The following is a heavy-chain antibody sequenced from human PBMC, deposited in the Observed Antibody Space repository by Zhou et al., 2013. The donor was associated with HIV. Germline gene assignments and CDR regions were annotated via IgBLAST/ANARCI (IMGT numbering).Heavy chain of an antibody. CDR3: TRDGGNYSAAAFDI. CDR2: ISRTGTIT. CDR1: GFTLSSYE. Sequence: EVQLVESGGDLVQPGGSLRLSCVASGFTLSSYEMNWVRQAPGKGLEWVSHISRTGTITFYADSVKGRFTISRDNAKNSLYLHMNSLRVEDTAVYHCTRDGGNYSAAAFDIWGQGT. D-gene: IGHD1-26*01. J-gene: IGHJ3*02. V-gene: IGHV3-48*03.